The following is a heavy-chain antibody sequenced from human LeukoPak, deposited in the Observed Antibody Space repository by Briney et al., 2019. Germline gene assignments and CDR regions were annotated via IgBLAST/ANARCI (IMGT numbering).Heavy chain of an antibody. CDR2: ISGSGGST. V-gene: IGHV3-23*01. D-gene: IGHD3-3*01. J-gene: IGHJ5*02. Sequence: GSLRLSCAASGFTFSSYAMSWVRQAPGKGLEWVSAISGSGGSTCYADSVKGRFTISRDNSKNTLYLQMNSLRAEDTAVYYCAKDRSGDFWSGYYHNWFDPWGQGTLVTVSS. CDR1: GFTFSSYA. CDR3: AKDRSGDFWSGYYHNWFDP.